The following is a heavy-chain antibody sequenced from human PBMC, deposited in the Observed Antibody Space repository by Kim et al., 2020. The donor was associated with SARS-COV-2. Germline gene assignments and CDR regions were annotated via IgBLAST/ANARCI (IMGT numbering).Heavy chain of an antibody. Sequence: ASVKVSCKAPEDTFTSNAMSWVRQAPGQGLEWMGWINTNTGNPTYAQGFTGRFVFSLDTSVSTAYLAISSLKAEDTAVYYCGRLDYFGSGSQPHYYYYGMDVWGQGTTVTVSS. V-gene: IGHV7-4-1*02. CDR3: GRLDYFGSGSQPHYYYYGMDV. J-gene: IGHJ6*02. D-gene: IGHD3-10*01. CDR1: EDTFTSNA. CDR2: INTNTGNP.